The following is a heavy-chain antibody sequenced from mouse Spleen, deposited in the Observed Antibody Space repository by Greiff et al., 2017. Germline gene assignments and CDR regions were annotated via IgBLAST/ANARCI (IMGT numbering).Heavy chain of an antibody. CDR1: GFTFSDYY. V-gene: IGHV5-16*01. D-gene: IGHD4-1*01. CDR2: INYDGSST. CDR3: ARGVNWDPDWYFDV. J-gene: IGHJ1*01. Sequence: EVKLVESEGGLVQPGSSMKLSCTASGFTFSDYYMAWVRQVPEKGLEWVANINYDGSSTYYLDSLKSRFIISRDNAKNILYLQMSSLKSEDTATYYCARGVNWDPDWYFDVWGAGTTVTVSS.